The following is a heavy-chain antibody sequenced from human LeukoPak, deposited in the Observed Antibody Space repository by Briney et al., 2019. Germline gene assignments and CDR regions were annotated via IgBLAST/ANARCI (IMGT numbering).Heavy chain of an antibody. V-gene: IGHV4-59*01. J-gene: IGHJ3*02. CDR1: GGSISSYY. CDR2: IYYSGST. CDR3: ATPSGGSGDDAFDI. D-gene: IGHD2-15*01. Sequence: SEALSLTCTVSGGSISSYYWSWIRQPPGKGLGWMGYIYYSGSTNYNPSLKSRVSISVDTSKNQFSLKLSSVTAAETAVYYCATPSGGSGDDAFDIWGQGTMVSVSS.